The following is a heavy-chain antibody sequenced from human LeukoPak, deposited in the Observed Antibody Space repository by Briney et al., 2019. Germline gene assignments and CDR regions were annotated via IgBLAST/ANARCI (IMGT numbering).Heavy chain of an antibody. V-gene: IGHV3-53*01. CDR1: GFTFSSSW. CDR3: ARERRYCSGDNCYSGLDY. J-gene: IGHJ4*02. Sequence: PGGSLRLSCAASGFTFSSSWMHWVRQAPGKGLEWVSLIHSGGTTDYADSVKDRFTISRDYSKNTVNLQINSLRAEDTAVYYCARERRYCSGDNCYSGLDYWGQGTLVTVSS. D-gene: IGHD2-15*01. CDR2: IHSGGTT.